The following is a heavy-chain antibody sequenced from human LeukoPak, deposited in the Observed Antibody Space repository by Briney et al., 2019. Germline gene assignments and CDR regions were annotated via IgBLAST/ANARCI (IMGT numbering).Heavy chain of an antibody. J-gene: IGHJ4*02. D-gene: IGHD6-13*01. CDR3: AKKGLASAGRPPYFDY. CDR1: GFTFSSYA. CDR2: ISGSGGT. V-gene: IGHV3-23*01. Sequence: ETGGSLRLSCAASGFTFSSYAMNWVRQAPGTGLEWVSAISGSGGTYYADSVKGRFTISRDNSKNTLYLQMNNLRAEDTAIYYCAKKGLASAGRPPYFDYWGQGALVTVPS.